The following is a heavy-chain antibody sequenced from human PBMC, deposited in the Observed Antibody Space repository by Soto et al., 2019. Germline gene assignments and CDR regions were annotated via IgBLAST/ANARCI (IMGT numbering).Heavy chain of an antibody. Sequence: PGGSLRLSCVASGFTFSTYGMHWVRQAPGKGLEWVAVISYDGSNKYYADSVKGRFTISRDNSKNTLYLQMNSLRAEDTAVYYCARDTYGSGSYYLSHWFDPWGQGTLVTVSS. CDR1: GFTFSTYG. D-gene: IGHD3-10*01. V-gene: IGHV3-30*03. CDR3: ARDTYGSGSYYLSHWFDP. CDR2: ISYDGSNK. J-gene: IGHJ5*02.